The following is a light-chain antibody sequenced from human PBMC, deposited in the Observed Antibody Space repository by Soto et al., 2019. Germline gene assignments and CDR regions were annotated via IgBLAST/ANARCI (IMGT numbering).Light chain of an antibody. V-gene: IGKV1-5*03. Sequence: DIQMTQSPSTLSASLGDRVTITCRASQNIFTWLAWYQKKPGKAPTLLIYKTSTLQSGVPPRFSGSGSGTEFTLTIASLQPEDFATYYCQQYGSYYSFGQGTRLEIK. CDR3: QQYGSYYS. CDR1: QNIFTW. CDR2: KTS. J-gene: IGKJ2*03.